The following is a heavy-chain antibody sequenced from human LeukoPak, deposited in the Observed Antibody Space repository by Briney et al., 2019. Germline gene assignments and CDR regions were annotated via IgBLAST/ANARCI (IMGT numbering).Heavy chain of an antibody. V-gene: IGHV3-48*02. Sequence: GGSLRLSCAASGFTFSSYSMNWVRQAPGKGLEWVSYISYSSSTIYYADSVKGRFTISRDNAKNSLYLQMNSLRDEDTAVYYCARDERAGSGWYFVYWGQGTLVSVSS. CDR3: ARDERAGSGWYFVY. D-gene: IGHD6-19*01. CDR1: GFTFSSYS. CDR2: ISYSSSTI. J-gene: IGHJ4*02.